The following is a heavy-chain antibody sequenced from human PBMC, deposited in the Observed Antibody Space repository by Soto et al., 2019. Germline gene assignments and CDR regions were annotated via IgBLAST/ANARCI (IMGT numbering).Heavy chain of an antibody. J-gene: IGHJ6*02. CDR3: AKSRDGYSFYYFYGLDV. CDR2: ILYDGSNT. Sequence: GGSLRLSCAASGFTFSNFGMHWVRQAPGKGLEWVAAILYDGSNTYYADSVKGRFTISRDNSKNTLYLEMNSLRPEDTAVYHCAKSRDGYSFYYFYGLDVWGQGTTVTVSS. CDR1: GFTFSNFG. V-gene: IGHV3-30*18. D-gene: IGHD4-4*01.